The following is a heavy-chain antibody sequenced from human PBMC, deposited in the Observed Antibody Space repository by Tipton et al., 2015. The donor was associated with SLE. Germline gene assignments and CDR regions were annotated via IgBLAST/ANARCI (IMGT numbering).Heavy chain of an antibody. Sequence: GSLRLSCAVSGGSISSSNWWSWVRQPPGKGLEWIGYIYYSGSTYYNPSLKSRVTISVDTSKNQFSLKLSSVTAADTAVYYRAGTSNYYDSSTDYWGQGTLVTVSS. CDR2: IYYSGST. D-gene: IGHD3-22*01. CDR3: AGTSNYYDSSTDY. V-gene: IGHV4-4*02. J-gene: IGHJ4*02. CDR1: GGSISSSNW.